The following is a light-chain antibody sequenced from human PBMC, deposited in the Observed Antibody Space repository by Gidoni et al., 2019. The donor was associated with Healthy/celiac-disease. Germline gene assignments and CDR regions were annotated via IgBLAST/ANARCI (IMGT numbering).Light chain of an antibody. V-gene: IGKV1D-13*01. Sequence: AIQLTQSPSSLSASVGDRVTITCRASQGISSALAWYQQKPGKAPKLLIYDASSLESGVPSRFSGSGSGTDFTLTISSLQPEDCATYYCQQFNNYPPLTFGGGTKVEIK. J-gene: IGKJ4*01. CDR1: QGISSA. CDR2: DAS. CDR3: QQFNNYPPLT.